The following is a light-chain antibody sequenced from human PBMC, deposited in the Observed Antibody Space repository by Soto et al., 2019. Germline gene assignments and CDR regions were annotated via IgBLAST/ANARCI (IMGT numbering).Light chain of an antibody. CDR3: QQDDNWPT. J-gene: IGKJ5*01. CDR1: QSVSSN. Sequence: EIVMTLSPATLPVSPGERATLSCRASQSVSSNLAWYLQKPGQAPRLPIYGASTTATGIPARFSGSGSGTEFTLTISSLQSEYLAAYYCQQDDNWPTFGQGTGLENK. V-gene: IGKV3-15*01. CDR2: GAS.